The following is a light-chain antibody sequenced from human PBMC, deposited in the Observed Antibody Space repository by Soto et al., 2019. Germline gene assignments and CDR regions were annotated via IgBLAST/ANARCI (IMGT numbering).Light chain of an antibody. CDR2: GAS. V-gene: IGKV3-15*01. J-gene: IGKJ3*01. CDR3: QHYNDWSPAFT. CDR1: QSLSRN. Sequence: EILMTQSPATLSVSPGERATLSCRASQSLSRNLAWYQQKPGQAPRLLIYGASTRASGIPARFSGSGSGTEFTLTISSLQSEDFALYYCQHYNDWSPAFTFGPGTKVDLK.